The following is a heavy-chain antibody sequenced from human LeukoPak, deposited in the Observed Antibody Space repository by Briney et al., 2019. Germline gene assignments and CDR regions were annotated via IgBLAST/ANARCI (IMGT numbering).Heavy chain of an antibody. J-gene: IGHJ4*02. CDR1: GFTFSSYG. CDR2: ISYDGSNK. Sequence: GGSLRLSCAASGFTFSSYGMHWVRQAPGKGLEWVAVISYDGSNKYYADSVKGRFTISRDNSKNTLYLQMNSLRAEDTAVYYCARASDSSSFDYWGQGTLVTVSS. CDR3: ARASDSSSFDY. V-gene: IGHV3-30*03. D-gene: IGHD6-13*01.